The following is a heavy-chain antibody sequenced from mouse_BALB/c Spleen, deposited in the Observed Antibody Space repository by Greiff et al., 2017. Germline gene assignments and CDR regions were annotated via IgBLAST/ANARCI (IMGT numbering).Heavy chain of an antibody. Sequence: VQLQQSGAELVRSGASVKLSCTASGFNIKDYYLHWVKQRPEQGLEWIGWIDPENGDTEYAPKFQGKATMTADTSSNTAYLQLSSLTSEDTAVYYCNPDSSGYDWGQGTLVTVSA. CDR3: NPDSSGYD. CDR1: GFNIKDYY. D-gene: IGHD3-2*01. J-gene: IGHJ3*01. V-gene: IGHV14-4*02. CDR2: IDPENGDT.